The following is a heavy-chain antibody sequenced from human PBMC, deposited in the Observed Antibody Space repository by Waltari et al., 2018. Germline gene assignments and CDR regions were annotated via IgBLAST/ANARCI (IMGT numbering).Heavy chain of an antibody. CDR1: EFTFSSYA. V-gene: IGHV3-30*04. D-gene: IGHD3-22*01. CDR2: ISYNARNI. CDR3: ARDYCDRSNCHGMDV. Sequence: QVQLLQSGGGVVQPGRSLRRSCAASEFTFSSYAMPWVRQAPGKGLEWVAVISYNARNIYYVDSVKGRFTISRDNSKRMLYLQMNSLRAEDTAVYYCARDYCDRSNCHGMDVWGQGTTVTVSS. J-gene: IGHJ6*02.